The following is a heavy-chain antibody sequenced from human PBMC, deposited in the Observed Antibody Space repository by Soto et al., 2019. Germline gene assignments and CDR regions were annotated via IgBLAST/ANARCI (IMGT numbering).Heavy chain of an antibody. J-gene: IGHJ4*02. CDR1: GFTFSSYA. V-gene: IGHV3-23*01. CDR2: ISGSGGST. CDR3: ANPRGIAAAGTTH. Sequence: GGSLRLSCSASGFTFSSYAMSWVRQAPGKGLEWVSAISGSGGSTYYADSVKGRFTISRDNSKNTLYLQMNSLRAEDTAVHYCANPRGIAAAGTTHWGQGTLVTVSS. D-gene: IGHD6-13*01.